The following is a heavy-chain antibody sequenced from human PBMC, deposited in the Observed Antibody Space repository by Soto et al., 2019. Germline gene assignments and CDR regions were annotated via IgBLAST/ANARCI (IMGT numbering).Heavy chain of an antibody. V-gene: IGHV3-33*01. J-gene: IGHJ6*02. CDR3: AREASQQLVFYYDYGMDV. D-gene: IGHD6-13*01. Sequence: VGSLGVSCAASGFTFSSYGMHWVRQAPGKGLEWVAVIWYDGSNKYYADPVKGRFTISRDNSKNTLYLQMNSLRAEDTAVYYCAREASQQLVFYYDYGMDVWGQGTTVTVSS. CDR1: GFTFSSYG. CDR2: IWYDGSNK.